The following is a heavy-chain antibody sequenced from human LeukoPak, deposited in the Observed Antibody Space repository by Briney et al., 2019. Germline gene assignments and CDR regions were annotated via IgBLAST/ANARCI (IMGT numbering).Heavy chain of an antibody. V-gene: IGHV3-74*01. CDR3: SRSQFDY. J-gene: IGHJ4*02. CDR1: GFPFSSYW. CDR2: VNGDGTIT. Sequence: PGGSLRLSCAPSGFPFSSYWMLWVRQAPGKGLVWVSRVNGDGTITTYADFAKGRFTISRDNAKNILYLQMNRLRAEDTAIYYCSRSQFDYWGQGILVTVSS.